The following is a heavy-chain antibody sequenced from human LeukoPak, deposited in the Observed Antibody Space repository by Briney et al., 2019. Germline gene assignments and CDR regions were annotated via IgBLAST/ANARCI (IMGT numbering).Heavy chain of an antibody. CDR3: AKEPHYYDSSGYYPYGSFDI. Sequence: GGSLRLSCAASGFTFSSYAMSWVRQAPGKGLEWVSAISGSGGSTYYADSVKGRFTISRDNSKNTLYLQMNSLRAEDTAVYYCAKEPHYYDSSGYYPYGSFDIWGQGTMVTVSS. CDR1: GFTFSSYA. J-gene: IGHJ3*02. D-gene: IGHD3-22*01. V-gene: IGHV3-23*01. CDR2: ISGSGGST.